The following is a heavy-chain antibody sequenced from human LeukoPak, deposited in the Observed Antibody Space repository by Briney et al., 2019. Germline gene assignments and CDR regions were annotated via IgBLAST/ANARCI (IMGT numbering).Heavy chain of an antibody. Sequence: HPGGTLRLSCAASGFTFSSYSMNWVRQAPGKGLEWVSYISSSSSTIYYADSVKGRFTISRDNAKNSLYLQMNSLRAEDTAVYYCASAPYYDFWSGYWDAFDIWGQGTMVTVSS. CDR3: ASAPYYDFWSGYWDAFDI. D-gene: IGHD3-3*01. CDR2: ISSSSSTI. CDR1: GFTFSSYS. J-gene: IGHJ3*02. V-gene: IGHV3-48*01.